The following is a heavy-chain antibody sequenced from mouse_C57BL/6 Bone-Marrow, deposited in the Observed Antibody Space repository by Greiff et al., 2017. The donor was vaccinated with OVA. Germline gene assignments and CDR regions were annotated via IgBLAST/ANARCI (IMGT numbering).Heavy chain of an antibody. CDR1: GYTFTSYW. D-gene: IGHD2-4*01. CDR3: ASRRPYDSAWFAY. Sequence: QVQLKQPGAELVKPGASVKMSCKASGYTFTSYWITWVKPRPGQGLEWIGDIYPGSGSTNYNEKFKSKATLTVDTSSSTAYMQLSSLTSEDSAVYYCASRRPYDSAWFAYWGQGTLVTVSA. J-gene: IGHJ3*01. CDR2: IYPGSGST. V-gene: IGHV1-55*01.